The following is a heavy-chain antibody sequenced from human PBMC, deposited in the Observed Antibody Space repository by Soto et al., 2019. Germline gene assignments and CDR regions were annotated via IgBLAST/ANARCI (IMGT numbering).Heavy chain of an antibody. Sequence: SETLSLTCTVSGGSISSYYWSWIRQPPGKGLEWIGYIYYSGSTNYNPSLKSRVTISVDTSKNQFSLKLSSVTAADTAVYYCARVNFSAYSSSWYTISNWFDPWGQGTLVTVS. V-gene: IGHV4-59*12. J-gene: IGHJ5*02. CDR2: IYYSGST. CDR1: GGSISSYY. CDR3: ARVNFSAYSSSWYTISNWFDP. D-gene: IGHD6-13*01.